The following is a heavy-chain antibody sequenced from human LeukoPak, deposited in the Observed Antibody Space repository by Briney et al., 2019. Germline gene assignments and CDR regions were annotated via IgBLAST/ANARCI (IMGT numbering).Heavy chain of an antibody. Sequence: KPSETLSLTCTVSGGSISSYYWSWIRQPAGKGLEWIGRIYTSGSTNYNPSPKSRVTMSVDTSKNQFSLKLSSVTAADTAVYYCARRLPVAGTDDAFDIWGQGTMVTVSS. CDR3: ARRLPVAGTDDAFDI. D-gene: IGHD6-19*01. V-gene: IGHV4-4*07. CDR2: IYTSGST. J-gene: IGHJ3*02. CDR1: GGSISSYY.